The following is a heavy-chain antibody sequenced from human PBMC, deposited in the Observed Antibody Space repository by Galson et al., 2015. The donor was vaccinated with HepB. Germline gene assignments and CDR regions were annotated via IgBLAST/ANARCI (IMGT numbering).Heavy chain of an antibody. D-gene: IGHD3-22*01. CDR2: INQDGSEK. CDR1: GFTFSSYW. J-gene: IGHJ4*02. CDR3: ARDRLTYYYDSSGYSY. Sequence: SLRLSCAASGFTFSSYWMSWVRQAPGKGLEWVANINQDGSEKYYVDSVKGRFTISRDNAKNSLYLQMNSLRAEDTAVYYCARDRLTYYYDSSGYSYWGQGTLVTVSS. V-gene: IGHV3-7*03.